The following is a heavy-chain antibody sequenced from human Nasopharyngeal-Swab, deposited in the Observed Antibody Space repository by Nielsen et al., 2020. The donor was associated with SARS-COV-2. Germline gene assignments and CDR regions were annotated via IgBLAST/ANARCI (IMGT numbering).Heavy chain of an antibody. CDR2: IKSKTDGGTT. CDR3: PTPSWPYYYYGMDA. V-gene: IGHV3-15*01. J-gene: IGHJ6*02. CDR1: GFTFSNAW. D-gene: IGHD2-2*01. Sequence: GGSLRLSCAASGFTFSNAWMSWVRQAPGKGLEWVGRIKSKTDGGTTDYAAPVKGRFTISRDDSKNTLYLQMNSLKTEDTAVSSFPTPSWPYYYYGMDAWGQGTTVTVSS.